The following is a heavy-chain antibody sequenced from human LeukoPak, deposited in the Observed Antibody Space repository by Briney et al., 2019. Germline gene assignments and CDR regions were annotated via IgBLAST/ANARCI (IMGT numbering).Heavy chain of an antibody. CDR2: ISGSGGST. D-gene: IGHD6-6*01. J-gene: IGHJ4*02. CDR1: GFTFSSYA. V-gene: IGHV3-23*01. CDR3: ARFSIAARHPWDY. Sequence: GGSLRLSCAASGFTFSSYAMSWVRQAPGKGLEWVSAISGSGGSTYYADSVKGRFTISRDNSKNTLYLQMNSLRAEDTAVYYCARFSIAARHPWDYWGQGTLVTVSS.